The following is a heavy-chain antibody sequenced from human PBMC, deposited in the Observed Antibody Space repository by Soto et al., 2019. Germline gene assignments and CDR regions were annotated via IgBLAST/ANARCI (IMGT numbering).Heavy chain of an antibody. CDR3: SGGVGDAF. Sequence: EVHLVESGGVLVQTGWSLRLSCATFESTVSREWMNWVRQAPGKGLEWVAHINQDVSAKYYVDSVKGRFTISKDNAKKTRYLQKNSLRPAETAMDYCSGGVGDAFWGQGTLVTVSS. CDR1: ESTVSREW. V-gene: IGHV3-7*04. D-gene: IGHD1-26*01. J-gene: IGHJ4*02. CDR2: INQDVSAK.